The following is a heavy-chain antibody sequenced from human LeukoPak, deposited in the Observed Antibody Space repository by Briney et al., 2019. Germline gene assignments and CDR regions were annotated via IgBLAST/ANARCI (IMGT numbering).Heavy chain of an antibody. CDR1: GFTFDDYA. D-gene: IGHD3-10*01. CDR3: ARHYYGSGAYFDY. CDR2: ISWNSGSI. V-gene: IGHV3-9*01. Sequence: PGRSLRLSCAASGFTFDDYAMHWVRQAPGKGLEWVSGISWNSGSIGYADSVKGRFTISRDNAKNSLYLQMNSLRAEDTALYYCARHYYGSGAYFDYWGQGTLVTVSS. J-gene: IGHJ4*02.